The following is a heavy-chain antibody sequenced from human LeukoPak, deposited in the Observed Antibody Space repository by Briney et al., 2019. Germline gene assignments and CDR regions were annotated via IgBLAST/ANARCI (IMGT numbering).Heavy chain of an antibody. CDR2: TRNKANSYTT. CDR1: GFTFNDHY. J-gene: IGHJ4*02. V-gene: IGHV3-72*01. CDR3: ARDRGGSYYDY. Sequence: GGSLRLSCAASGFTFNDHYMDWVRQAPGKGLEWVGRTRNKANSYTTEYAASVKGRFTISRDDSKNSLYLQMNSLKTEDTAVYYCARDRGGSYYDYWGQGTLVTVSS. D-gene: IGHD1-26*01.